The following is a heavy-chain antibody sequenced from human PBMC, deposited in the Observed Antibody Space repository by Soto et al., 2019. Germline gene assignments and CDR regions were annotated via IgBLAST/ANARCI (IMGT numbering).Heavy chain of an antibody. CDR1: GGFVTSGSYY. Sequence: QVQLQQWGAGLLKPSETLSLTCAVYGGFVTSGSYYWSWIRQPPGKGLEWIGEMSHSGGTHFNPSLKSRVSISVDTSKNQFTRKRSSVTAADTAMYYCAGVERGTATTVVDACDIWGPGTMVTVSS. D-gene: IGHD1-1*01. CDR2: MSHSGGT. CDR3: AGVERGTATTVVDACDI. J-gene: IGHJ3*02. V-gene: IGHV4-34*01.